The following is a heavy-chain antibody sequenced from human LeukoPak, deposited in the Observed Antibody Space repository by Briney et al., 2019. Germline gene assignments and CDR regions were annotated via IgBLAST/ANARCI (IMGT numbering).Heavy chain of an antibody. CDR1: GGTFGSYP. V-gene: IGHV1-69*13. D-gene: IGHD3-3*01. J-gene: IGHJ4*02. Sequence: ASVKVSCRASGGTFGSYPITWVRHAPGQGLEWMGGIIPAFGTANYAQKFQGRVTITADESTSTAYMELSSLRSEDTAVYYCARAYDFWKWGVDFWGQGTLVTVSS. CDR2: IIPAFGTA. CDR3: ARAYDFWKWGVDF.